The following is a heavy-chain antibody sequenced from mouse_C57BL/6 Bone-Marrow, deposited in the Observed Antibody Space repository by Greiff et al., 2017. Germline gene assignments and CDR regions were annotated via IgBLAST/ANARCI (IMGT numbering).Heavy chain of an antibody. CDR1: GFTFSSYA. Sequence: DVMLVASGGGLVKPGGSLKLSCAASGFTFSSYAMSWVRQTPEKRLEWVATISDGGSYTYYPDNVKGRFTISRDNAKNNLYLQMSHLKSEDTAMYYCARGLRSFDYWGQGTTLTVSS. J-gene: IGHJ2*01. D-gene: IGHD1-1*01. CDR3: ARGLRSFDY. V-gene: IGHV5-4*03. CDR2: ISDGGSYT.